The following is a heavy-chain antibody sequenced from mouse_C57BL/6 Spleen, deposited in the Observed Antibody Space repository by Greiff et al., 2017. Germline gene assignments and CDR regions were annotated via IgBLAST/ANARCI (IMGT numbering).Heavy chain of an antibody. CDR2: ISSGGDYI. Sequence: EVMLVESGEGLVKPGGSLKLSCAASGFTFSSYAMSWVRQTPEKRLEWVAYISSGGDYIYYADTVKGLFTISRDNARNTLYLQMSSLKSEDTAMYYCTSDGYYFDYWGQGTTLTVSS. CDR3: TSDGYYFDY. CDR1: GFTFSSYA. J-gene: IGHJ2*01. V-gene: IGHV5-9-1*02. D-gene: IGHD1-1*01.